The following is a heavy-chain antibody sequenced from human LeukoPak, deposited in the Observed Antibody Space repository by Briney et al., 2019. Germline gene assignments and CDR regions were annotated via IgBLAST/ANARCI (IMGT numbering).Heavy chain of an antibody. D-gene: IGHD5-18*01. CDR1: GFTFSNYW. CDR3: ARDRSRGLLDAFDI. V-gene: IGHV3-21*01. CDR2: ISSSSSFI. Sequence: GGSLRLSCATSGFTFSNYWMSWVRQAPGKGLEWVSSISSSSSFIYYADSVKGRFTISRDNAKNSLYLQMNSLRAEDTAVYYCARDRSRGLLDAFDIWGQGTMVTVSS. J-gene: IGHJ3*02.